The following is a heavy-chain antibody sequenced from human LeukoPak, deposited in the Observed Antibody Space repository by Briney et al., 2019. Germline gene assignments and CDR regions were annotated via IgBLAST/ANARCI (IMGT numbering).Heavy chain of an antibody. J-gene: IGHJ6*03. CDR3: ARDRYRGSPDYYYYMDV. V-gene: IGHV4-34*01. D-gene: IGHD3-10*01. CDR2: VNHSGRT. Sequence: SETLSLTCAAYGGSFSDYWWTWIRQSPGKGLEWIGEVNHSGRTNYNSSLKSRVSISVDRSKKQFSLKLSSVTAADTAVYYCARDRYRGSPDYYYYMDVWGKGTTVTISS. CDR1: GGSFSDYW.